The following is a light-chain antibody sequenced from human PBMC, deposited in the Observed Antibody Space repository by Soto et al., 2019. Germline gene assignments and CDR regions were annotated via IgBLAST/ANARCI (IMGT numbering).Light chain of an antibody. CDR1: QNVSTW. CDR2: DVS. CDR3: QQKYRLPRT. Sequence: DIQMTQSPSTLSASVGDRVTITCRPSQNVSTWLAWYQQKSGEAPKLLIYDVSNLESGVPSRFSGSGSGTDFTLTISSLQPEDFATYFCQQKYRLPRTFGQGTKVDIK. J-gene: IGKJ1*01. V-gene: IGKV1-5*01.